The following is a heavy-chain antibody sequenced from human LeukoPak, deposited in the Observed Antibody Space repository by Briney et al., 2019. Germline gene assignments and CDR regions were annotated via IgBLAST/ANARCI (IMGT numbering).Heavy chain of an antibody. J-gene: IGHJ4*02. Sequence: GGSLRLSCAASGFTVSSTYMSWVRQAPGKGLEWVSVIYSGGSTFYAGSVKGRFTISRDNSKNTLYLQMNSLRAEDTALYYCARDSNYDHWGQGTLVTVSS. CDR3: ARDSNYDH. CDR2: IYSGGST. CDR1: GFTVSSTY. V-gene: IGHV3-66*02. D-gene: IGHD5-18*01.